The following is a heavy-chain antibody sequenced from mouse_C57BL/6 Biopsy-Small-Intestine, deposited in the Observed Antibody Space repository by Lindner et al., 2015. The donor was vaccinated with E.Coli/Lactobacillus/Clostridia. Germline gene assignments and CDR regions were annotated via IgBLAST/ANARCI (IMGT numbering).Heavy chain of an antibody. Sequence: VQLQESGPELVKPGASVKISCKTSGYVFSRSWMNWVKQRPGKGLEWIGWIYPGDGDTNYNGKFKGKATLTADKSSSTAYIQLSSLTSEDSAVYFCAREGYLWFAYWGQGTLVTVSA. V-gene: IGHV1-82*01. CDR2: IYPGDGDT. D-gene: IGHD5-1*01. CDR3: AREGYLWFAY. J-gene: IGHJ3*01. CDR1: GYVFSRSW.